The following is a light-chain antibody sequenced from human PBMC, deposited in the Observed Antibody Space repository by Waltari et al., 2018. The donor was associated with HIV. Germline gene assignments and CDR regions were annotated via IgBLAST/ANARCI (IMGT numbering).Light chain of an antibody. CDR2: DDS. CDR1: NIAGRK. Sequence: YVLTQPPSVSVAPGQTARITCGGDNIAGRKVHWYQRRPGQAPAVVVFDDSDRPSGIPWRFSGSISGNTATLIISRVEDGDEADYYCQVWDESNEQVVFGGGTRLTVL. CDR3: QVWDESNEQVV. J-gene: IGLJ2*01. V-gene: IGLV3-21*02.